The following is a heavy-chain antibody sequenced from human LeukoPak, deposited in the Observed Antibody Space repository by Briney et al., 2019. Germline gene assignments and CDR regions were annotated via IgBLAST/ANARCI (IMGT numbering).Heavy chain of an antibody. CDR1: GFTFSSYA. D-gene: IGHD3-10*01. CDR2: IRGSGGPT. Sequence: GGSLRLSCAASGFTFSSYAMSWVRQAPGKGLEWVSSIRGSGGPTDYAVSVKGRFTISRDNPNDTLYLQMNSLRAEDTAVYYCAKEFFGAGSYFNGVFDRWGQGALVAVSS. V-gene: IGHV3-23*01. CDR3: AKEFFGAGSYFNGVFDR. J-gene: IGHJ5*02.